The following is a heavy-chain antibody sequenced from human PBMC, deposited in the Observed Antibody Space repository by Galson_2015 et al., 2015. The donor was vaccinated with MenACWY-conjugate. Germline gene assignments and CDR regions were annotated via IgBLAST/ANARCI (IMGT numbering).Heavy chain of an antibody. J-gene: IGHJ4*02. Sequence: SLRLSCAASGFTFSTYWMHWVRQAPGKGLVWVSRINSDGRSTSYADSVKGRFTISRDNAKNTLYPQMNSLRAKDTAVYYCARLGVNYRTTSHFDSWGQGTLVTVSS. CDR2: INSDGRST. CDR1: GFTFSTYW. V-gene: IGHV3-74*01. CDR3: ARLGVNYRTTSHFDS. D-gene: IGHD2-8*01.